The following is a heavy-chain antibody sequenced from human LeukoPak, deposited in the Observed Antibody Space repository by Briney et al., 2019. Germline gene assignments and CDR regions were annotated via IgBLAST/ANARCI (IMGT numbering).Heavy chain of an antibody. CDR3: ARGLYYYGSGSYYDYYYYMDV. CDR2: INHSGST. J-gene: IGHJ6*03. D-gene: IGHD3-10*01. CDR1: GGSFSGYY. V-gene: IGHV4-34*01. Sequence: SETLSLTCAVYGGSFSGYYWSWIRQPPGKGLEWIGEINHSGSTNYNPSLKSRVTISVDTSKNQFSLKLSSVTAADTAAYYCARGLYYYGSGSYYDYYYYMDVWGKGTTVTVSS.